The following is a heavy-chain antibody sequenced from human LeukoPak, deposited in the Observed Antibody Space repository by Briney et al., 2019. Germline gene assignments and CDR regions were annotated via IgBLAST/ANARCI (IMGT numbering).Heavy chain of an antibody. CDR1: GFTFSRYS. D-gene: IGHD3-10*01. J-gene: IGHJ4*02. Sequence: GGSLRLSCAASGFTFSRYSMNWIRQAPGKGLEWVSYISSSSRTKYYADSVRGRFTISRDNAKNSLYLQMSSLRAEDTAVYYCAKMVVRGSFDYWGQGTLVTVSS. V-gene: IGHV3-48*01. CDR3: AKMVVRGSFDY. CDR2: ISSSSRTK.